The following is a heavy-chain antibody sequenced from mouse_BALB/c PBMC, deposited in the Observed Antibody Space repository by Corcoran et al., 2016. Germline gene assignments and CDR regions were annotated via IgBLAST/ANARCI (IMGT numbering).Heavy chain of an antibody. CDR1: GLNINDTY. V-gene: IGHV14-3*02. Sequence: EVQLQQSGAELVKPGNSVKLSCTASGLNINDTYLHWVKQRPEQGRRWIGRIDPANDNTKFDPKFQGNATITADTSSNTAYLQLRSLTSEDTAVYYCTNCSYEAWFAYWGQGTLVTVSA. CDR3: TNCSYEAWFAY. CDR2: IDPANDNT. D-gene: IGHD1-1*01. J-gene: IGHJ3*01.